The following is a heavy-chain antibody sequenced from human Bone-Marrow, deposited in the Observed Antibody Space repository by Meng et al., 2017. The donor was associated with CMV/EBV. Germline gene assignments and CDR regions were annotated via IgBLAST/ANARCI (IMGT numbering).Heavy chain of an antibody. Sequence: SVKVSCKASGGTFSSYAISWVRQAPGQGLEWMGGIIPIFGTANYAQKFQGRVTITTDESTSTAYMDLSSLRSEDTAVYYCARYQLLAESQYYFDYWGQGTLVTVSS. V-gene: IGHV1-69*05. D-gene: IGHD2-2*01. CDR1: GGTFSSYA. CDR3: ARYQLLAESQYYFDY. J-gene: IGHJ4*02. CDR2: IIPIFGTA.